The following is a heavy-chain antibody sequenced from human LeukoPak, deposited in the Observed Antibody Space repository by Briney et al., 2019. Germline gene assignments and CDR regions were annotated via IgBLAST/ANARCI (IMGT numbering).Heavy chain of an antibody. CDR3: ASRRRYSGSYGAPRDY. Sequence: SETLSLTCAVYGGSFSGYYWSWIRQPPGKGLEWIGEINHSGSTNYNPSLKSRVTITVDTSKNQFSLKLSSVTAADTAVYYCASRRRYSGSYGAPRDYWGQGTLVTVSS. CDR1: GGSFSGYY. D-gene: IGHD1-26*01. J-gene: IGHJ4*02. CDR2: INHSGST. V-gene: IGHV4-34*01.